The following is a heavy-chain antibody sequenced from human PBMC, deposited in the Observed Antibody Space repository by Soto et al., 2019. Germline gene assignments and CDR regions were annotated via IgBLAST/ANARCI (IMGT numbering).Heavy chain of an antibody. CDR1: GGSISSYY. J-gene: IGHJ5*02. Sequence: QVQLQESGPGLVKPSETLSLTCTVSGGSISSYYWSWIRQPPGKGLEWIGYIYYSGSTNYNPSLKSRVTISVDTSKNQFSLKLSSVTAADTAVYYCARDFTGSSWRESHNWFDPWGQGTLVTVSS. V-gene: IGHV4-59*01. CDR3: ARDFTGSSWRESHNWFDP. CDR2: IYYSGST. D-gene: IGHD6-13*01.